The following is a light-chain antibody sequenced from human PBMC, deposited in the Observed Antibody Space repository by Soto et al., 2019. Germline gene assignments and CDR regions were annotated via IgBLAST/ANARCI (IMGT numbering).Light chain of an antibody. CDR2: AAS. Sequence: EIVLTQSPGTLYLSPGERATLSCRASQSVSSNYLAWYQQKRGQAPRLLIYAASARATGIPDRFSGSGSGTDFTLTISRLEPEDFAVYYCQQRSNWPRTFGPGTKVDIK. CDR1: QSVSSNY. J-gene: IGKJ3*01. CDR3: QQRSNWPRT. V-gene: IGKV3D-20*02.